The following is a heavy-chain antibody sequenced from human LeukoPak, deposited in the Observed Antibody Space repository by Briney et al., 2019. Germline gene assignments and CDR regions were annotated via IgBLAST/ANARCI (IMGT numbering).Heavy chain of an antibody. CDR3: ARVSPNTVTTLQYFDY. CDR1: GGSISSSSYY. Sequence: PSETLSLTCTVSGGSISSSSYYWGWNRQPPGKGLEWIGSIYYSGSTYYNPSLKSRVTISVDTSKNQFSLKLSPVTAADTAVYYCARVSPNTVTTLQYFDYWGQGTLVTVSS. V-gene: IGHV4-39*07. CDR2: IYYSGST. J-gene: IGHJ4*02. D-gene: IGHD4-17*01.